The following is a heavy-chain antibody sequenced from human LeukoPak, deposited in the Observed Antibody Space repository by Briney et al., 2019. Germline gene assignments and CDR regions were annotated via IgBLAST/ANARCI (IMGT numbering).Heavy chain of an antibody. CDR2: ISGSGSPT. J-gene: IGHJ4*02. CDR3: AKEGSYGDFDY. V-gene: IGHV3-23*01. CDR1: GFTFTNYA. D-gene: IGHD4-17*01. Sequence: GGSLRLSCAASGFTFTNYAMSWVRQAPGKGLEWVSFISGSGSPTYYADSVKGRFTISRDNSKNTLYLQLNSLRSEDTAVYYCAKEGSYGDFDYWGQGTLVTVSS.